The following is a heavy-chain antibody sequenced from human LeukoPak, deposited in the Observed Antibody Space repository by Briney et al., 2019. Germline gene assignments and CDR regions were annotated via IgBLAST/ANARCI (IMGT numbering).Heavy chain of an antibody. CDR1: GFTFRSYG. CDR2: IRYDGSNK. V-gene: IGHV3-30*02. CDR3: ASFDSSGYIPFDY. J-gene: IGHJ4*02. Sequence: PGGSLRLSCAASGFTFRSYGMHWVRQAPDKGLEWVAFIRYDGSNKYCTDSVKGRFTISRDNSKNTLYLQMNSLRAEDTAVYYCASFDSSGYIPFDYWGQGTLVTVSS. D-gene: IGHD3-22*01.